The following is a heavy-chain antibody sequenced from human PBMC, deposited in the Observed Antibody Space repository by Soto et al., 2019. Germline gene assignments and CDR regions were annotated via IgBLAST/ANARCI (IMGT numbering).Heavy chain of an antibody. D-gene: IGHD4-17*01. Sequence: GASLKTSCKGSGYSFTSYWISWVRQMPGKGLEWMGRIDPSDSYTNYSPSFQGHVTISADKSISTAYLQWSSLKASDTAMYYCASRSLGTTGSDVWGQGTTVTVSS. CDR2: IDPSDSYT. CDR3: ASRSLGTTGSDV. V-gene: IGHV5-10-1*01. J-gene: IGHJ6*02. CDR1: GYSFTSYW.